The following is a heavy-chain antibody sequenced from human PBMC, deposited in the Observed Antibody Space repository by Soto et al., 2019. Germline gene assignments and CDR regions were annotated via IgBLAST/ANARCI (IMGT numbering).Heavy chain of an antibody. V-gene: IGHV3-7*01. CDR2: IQPDGSEK. CDR3: ADPLDLDV. J-gene: IGHJ6*04. Sequence: GGSLRLSCAASGFTFSNSWMSWVRQAPGKGLEWVATIQPDGSEKYYVDSVKGRFTISRDNAKNSLYLQMSSLRVEDTAVFYCADPLDLDVWGKAATVTVSS. CDR1: GFTFSNSW.